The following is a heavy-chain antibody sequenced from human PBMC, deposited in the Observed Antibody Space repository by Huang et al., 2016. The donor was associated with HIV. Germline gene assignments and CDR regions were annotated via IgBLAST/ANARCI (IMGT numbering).Heavy chain of an antibody. V-gene: IGHV1-69*12. Sequence: QVLLVQSGAEVRKPGSSVKVSCTAYGGTFSSYAISWVRQAPGQGLEWMGGIIPIFGTANYAQKFQGRGTITGDESTNTGYMELTRRTSEDTAVYYCARTAYSYGFRQGYNWFDPWGQGTPVTVSS. CDR2: IIPIFGTA. D-gene: IGHD5-18*01. J-gene: IGHJ5*02. CDR1: GGTFSSYA. CDR3: ARTAYSYGFRQGYNWFDP.